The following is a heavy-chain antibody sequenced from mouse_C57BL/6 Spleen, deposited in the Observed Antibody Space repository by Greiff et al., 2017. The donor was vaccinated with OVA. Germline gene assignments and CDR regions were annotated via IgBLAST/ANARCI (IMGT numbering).Heavy chain of an antibody. CDR1: GYTFTDHT. J-gene: IGHJ4*01. Sequence: QVQLQQSDAELVKPGASVKISCKVSGYTFTDHTIHWMKQRPEQGLEWIGYINPNNGSPRYNEKFKGKAPLPADQSSSTAYMQLNSLTSEDSAVDFCARSPPHYYAMDYWGQGTSVTVSS. CDR3: ARSPPHYYAMDY. V-gene: IGHV1-78*01. CDR2: INPNNGSP.